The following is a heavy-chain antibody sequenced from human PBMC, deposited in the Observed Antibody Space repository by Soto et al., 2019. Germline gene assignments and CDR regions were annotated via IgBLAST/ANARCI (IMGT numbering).Heavy chain of an antibody. CDR1: GGSISSSNW. V-gene: IGHV4-4*02. CDR3: ARVLDTMIRGVPPYYYYYGMDV. D-gene: IGHD3-10*01. J-gene: IGHJ6*02. CDR2: IYYSGST. Sequence: PSETLSLTCAVSGGSISSSNWWSWVRQPPGKGLEWIGYIYYSGSTNYNPSLKSRVTISVDTSKNQFSLKLRSDDTAVYYCARVLDTMIRGVPPYYYYYGMDVWGQGTTVTVSS.